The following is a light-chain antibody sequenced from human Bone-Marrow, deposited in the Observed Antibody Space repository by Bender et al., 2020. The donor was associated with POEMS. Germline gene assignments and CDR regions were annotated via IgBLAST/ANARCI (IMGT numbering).Light chain of an antibody. CDR1: ALPQKF. J-gene: IGLJ2*01. Sequence: SYELTQPPSVSVSPGQTARITCSGDALPQKFASWYQQKSGQAPVLVIYEDTKRFSGIPERFSGSSSGTVAALTISGAQVEDESDYYCYSKDSSGNPTGVFGGGTRLTVL. CDR2: EDT. CDR3: YSKDSSGNPTGV. V-gene: IGLV3-10*01.